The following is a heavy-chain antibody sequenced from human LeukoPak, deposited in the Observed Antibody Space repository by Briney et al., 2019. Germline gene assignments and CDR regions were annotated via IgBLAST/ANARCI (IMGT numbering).Heavy chain of an antibody. D-gene: IGHD3-10*01. CDR3: ARGVFFFTMVRGAHDY. J-gene: IGHJ4*02. V-gene: IGHV1-2*02. Sequence: ASVKVSCKTSGYTFTDYYIHWVRQAPGQGPEWMGWINPNSGGTNYAQNLQGRVTMTRDTSISTAYMELSRLRSDDTAVYYCARGVFFFTMVRGAHDYWGQGALVTVSS. CDR1: GYTFTDYY. CDR2: INPNSGGT.